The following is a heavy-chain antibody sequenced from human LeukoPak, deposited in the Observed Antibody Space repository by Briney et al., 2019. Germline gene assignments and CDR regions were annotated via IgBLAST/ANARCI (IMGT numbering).Heavy chain of an antibody. CDR3: TRKQWVEYYFDS. CDR1: GDSISNANHY. V-gene: IGHV4-61*02. D-gene: IGHD6-19*01. J-gene: IGHJ4*02. CDR2: IYATGST. Sequence: SQTLSLTCTVSGDSISNANHYWSRIRQPAGKGLEWIGRIYATGSTNYNPSLKSRVTISADMSKNQFSLKLSSVTAADTAVYYCTRKQWVEYYFDSWGQGTLVTVSS.